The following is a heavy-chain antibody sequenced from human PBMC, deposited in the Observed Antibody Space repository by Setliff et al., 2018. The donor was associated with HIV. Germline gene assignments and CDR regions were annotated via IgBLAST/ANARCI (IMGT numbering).Heavy chain of an antibody. CDR3: ARTQDRYYYYYYMDV. CDR2: ITSGGST. V-gene: IGHV3-23*01. J-gene: IGHJ6*03. CDR1: GFTFSSYA. Sequence: PGGSLRLSCAASGFTFSSYAMSWVRQTPEKGLEWVSIITSGGSTYYADSAKGRFIISRDNSQNTLYLQMNSLRAEDTAVYYCARTQDRYYYYYYMDVWGKGTTVTVSS.